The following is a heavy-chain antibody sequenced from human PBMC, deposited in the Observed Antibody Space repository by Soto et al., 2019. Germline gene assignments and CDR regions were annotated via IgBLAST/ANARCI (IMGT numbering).Heavy chain of an antibody. J-gene: IGHJ4*02. V-gene: IGHV4-31*11. Sequence: QVQLQESGPGLVKPSQTLSLTCAVSGASISSGGYYWAWIRQPPGKGLEWIGYIYYSGHTYYNPSLKSRLTISVDTSKNQFSLNLTSVTAADTAVYYCARCVGAAAYFDYWGQGTLVTVSS. CDR1: GASISSGGYY. D-gene: IGHD6-13*01. CDR3: ARCVGAAAYFDY. CDR2: IYYSGHT.